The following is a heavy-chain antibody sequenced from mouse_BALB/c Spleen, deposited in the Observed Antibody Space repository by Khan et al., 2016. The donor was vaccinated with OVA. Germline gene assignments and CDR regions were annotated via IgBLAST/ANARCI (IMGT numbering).Heavy chain of an antibody. CDR3: GRGGGGDRFVY. CDR1: GYTFTDFT. Sequence: VQLQQSGAELVRPGVSVKISCKGSGYTFTDFTMHWVKQSHAKSLEWIGVISTYYGDATYNQKFKGKVTMTVDKSSSTAYMELARLTSEDSAIFCGGRGGGGDRFVYWGQGTLVTVSA. CDR2: ISTYYGDA. V-gene: IGHV1S137*01. J-gene: IGHJ3*01.